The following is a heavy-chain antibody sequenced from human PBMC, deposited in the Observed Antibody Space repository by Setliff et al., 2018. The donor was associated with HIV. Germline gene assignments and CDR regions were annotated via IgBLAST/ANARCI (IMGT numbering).Heavy chain of an antibody. CDR3: AREFYHYDSSDYYSDYYYYYMDV. D-gene: IGHD3-22*01. CDR1: GGSISSYY. Sequence: PSETLSLTCTVSGGSISSYYLSWIRQPAGKGLEWIGRIYPSGSTSYNPSLKSRVTMSVDTSKNQISLKLSSVTAADTAVFYCAREFYHYDSSDYYSDYYYYYMDVWGKGTTVTVSS. V-gene: IGHV4-4*07. CDR2: IYPSGST. J-gene: IGHJ6*03.